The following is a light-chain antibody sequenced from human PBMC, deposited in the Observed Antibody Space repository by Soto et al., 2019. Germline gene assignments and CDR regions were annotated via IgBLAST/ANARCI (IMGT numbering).Light chain of an antibody. Sequence: DIQMTQSPSTLSASVGDRVTITCRASQSISILLAWYQQKPGKAPKLLIYDASSLASGVPSRFSGSGSGTEFTLTISSLQPDDFATYYCKRYNGDFGQGTKVDIK. CDR3: KRYNGD. CDR1: QSISIL. V-gene: IGKV1-5*01. CDR2: DAS. J-gene: IGKJ2*01.